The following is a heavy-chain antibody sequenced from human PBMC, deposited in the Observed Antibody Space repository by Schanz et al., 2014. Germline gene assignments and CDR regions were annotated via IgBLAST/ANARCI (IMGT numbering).Heavy chain of an antibody. D-gene: IGHD3-22*01. V-gene: IGHV1-2*04. CDR3: ARDDRAYYYGMDV. CDR2: INPNTGGT. J-gene: IGHJ6*02. CDR1: GGTFTSDS. Sequence: QVQLVQSGAEVKKPGSSVKVSCTASGGTFTSDSMHWVRQAPGQGLEWMGWINPNTGGTNFAQKFQGWVTVTRDTSISTVYMELSRVTYEDTAVYYCARDDRAYYYGMDVWGQGTTVTVSS.